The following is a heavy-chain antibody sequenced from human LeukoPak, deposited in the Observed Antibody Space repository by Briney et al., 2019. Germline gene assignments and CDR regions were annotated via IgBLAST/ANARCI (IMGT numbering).Heavy chain of an antibody. V-gene: IGHV1-18*01. CDR1: GGTFSSYG. CDR2: ISGYNGNT. J-gene: IGHJ4*02. Sequence: ASVKVSCKASGGTFSSYGINWVRQAPGQGLEWMGWISGYNGNTNYAQKLQGRVTMTTDPSTTTAYMELRSLRSDDTAVYYCARSSHRDGDTFDYWGQGTLVTVSS. CDR3: ARSSHRDGDTFDY. D-gene: IGHD3-10*01.